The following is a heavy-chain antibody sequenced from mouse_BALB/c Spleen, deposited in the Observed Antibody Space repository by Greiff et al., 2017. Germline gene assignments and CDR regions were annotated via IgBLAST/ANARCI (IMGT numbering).Heavy chain of an antibody. CDR2: INPYNDGT. V-gene: IGHV1-14*01. Sequence: EVQLQQSGPELVKPGASVKMSCKASGYTFTSYVMHWVKQKPGQGLEWIGYINPYNDGTKYNEKFKGKATLTSDKSSSTAYMELSSLTSEDSAVYYCAREGGLLPGYFDVWGAGTTVTVSS. CDR3: AREGGLLPGYFDV. D-gene: IGHD2-10*01. CDR1: GYTFTSYV. J-gene: IGHJ1*01.